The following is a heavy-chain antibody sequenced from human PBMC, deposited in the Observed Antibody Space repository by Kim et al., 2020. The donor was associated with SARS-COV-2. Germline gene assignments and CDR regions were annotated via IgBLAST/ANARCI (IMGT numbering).Heavy chain of an antibody. CDR3: VRLGCSATSCTTFDY. Sequence: NPSPKSRVTISVYTSKNQFSLKLSFVTAADTAMYYCVRLGCSATSCTTFDYWGQGTLVTVSS. J-gene: IGHJ4*02. V-gene: IGHV4-59*08. D-gene: IGHD2-2*01.